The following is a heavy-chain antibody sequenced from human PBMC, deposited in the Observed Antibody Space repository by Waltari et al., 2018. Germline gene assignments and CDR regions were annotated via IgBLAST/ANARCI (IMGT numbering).Heavy chain of an antibody. CDR1: GGPFSSVG. D-gene: IGHD5-12*01. J-gene: IGHJ3*01. CDR3: ARRVSTKGAFEV. Sequence: QVQLVQSGAEVKQPGSSVKVSCKSSGGPFSSVGLHWLRQAPGQGLEWMGKISPIPGITDYEQKFQGRLRITADRSTTTGYMELRSLGSEDTAIYYCARRVSTKGAFEVWGRGTLVTVSP. CDR2: ISPIPGIT. V-gene: IGHV1-69*02.